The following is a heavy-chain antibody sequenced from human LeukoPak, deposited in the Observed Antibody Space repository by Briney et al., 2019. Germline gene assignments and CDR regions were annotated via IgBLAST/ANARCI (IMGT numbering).Heavy chain of an antibody. CDR2: MNPNSGGT. V-gene: IGHV1-2*02. D-gene: IGHD2-8*01. Sequence: ASVKVSCKASGYTFTTYYMHWVRQAPGQGLEWMGWMNPNSGGTNYAQKFKGRVTMTRDTSISTAYMEVSGLRSDDTAIYFCARGLYCSNGVCHTEFDHWGQGTLVTVSS. CDR3: ARGLYCSNGVCHTEFDH. CDR1: GYTFTTYY. J-gene: IGHJ4*02.